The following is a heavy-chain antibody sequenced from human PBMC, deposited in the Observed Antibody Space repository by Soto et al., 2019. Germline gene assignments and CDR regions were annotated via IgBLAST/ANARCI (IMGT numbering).Heavy chain of an antibody. CDR2: IYYTGST. CDR1: GGSMSRGGQS. CDR3: ARAPTGPSPRWDV. V-gene: IGHV4-30-2*01. D-gene: IGHD3-10*01. Sequence: PSETLSLTCAVSGGSMSRGGQSWSWIRQPPGKGLEWLGFIYYTGSTYYNPSLKSRVTLSADRSKNQFSLNLTSVTAADTTMYFCARAPTGPSPRWDVWGQGTRVTFSS. J-gene: IGHJ6*02.